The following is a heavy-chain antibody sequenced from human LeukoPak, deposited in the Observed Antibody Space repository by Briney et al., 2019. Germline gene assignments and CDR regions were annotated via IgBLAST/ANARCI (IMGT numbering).Heavy chain of an antibody. CDR1: GFTVNNKY. D-gene: IGHD6-13*01. J-gene: IGHJ6*02. CDR2: ISSGDST. Sequence: PGGSLRLSCAASGFTVNNKYMNWVRQAPGKGLEWVSVISSGDSTYYADSVKGRFTISRDNSKNTLYLQMNSLRAEDTAVYYCARDTGIAAAGMDVWGQGTTVTVSS. CDR3: ARDTGIAAAGMDV. V-gene: IGHV3-53*01.